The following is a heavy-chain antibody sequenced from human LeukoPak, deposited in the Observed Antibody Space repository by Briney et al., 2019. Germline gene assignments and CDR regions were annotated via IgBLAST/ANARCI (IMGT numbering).Heavy chain of an antibody. CDR1: GASISGGSYY. V-gene: IGHV4-61*02. D-gene: IGHD3-10*01. Sequence: SETLSLTCTASGASISGGSYYWSWIRQPAGKGLEWIGRIYTTGSTNYNPSLNSRVTISVDTSTNQFSLELSSVTAADTAVYYCARSPGGSGTRAFDIWGQGTMVTVSS. CDR3: ARSPGGSGTRAFDI. J-gene: IGHJ3*02. CDR2: IYTTGST.